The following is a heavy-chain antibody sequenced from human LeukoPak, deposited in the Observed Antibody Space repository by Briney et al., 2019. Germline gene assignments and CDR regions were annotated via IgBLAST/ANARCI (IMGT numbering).Heavy chain of an antibody. CDR3: ARVGGSSTSSFYYYYYGMDV. J-gene: IGHJ6*02. D-gene: IGHD2-2*01. CDR2: IKQDGSEK. V-gene: IGHV3-7*01. Sequence: PGGSLRLSCAVSGFTLSNYGMSWVRQAPGKGLEWVANIKQDGSEKNYVDSVKGRFTISRDNAKNSLYLQMNSLRAEDTAVYYCARVGGSSTSSFYYYYYGMDVWGQGTTVTVSS. CDR1: GFTLSNYG.